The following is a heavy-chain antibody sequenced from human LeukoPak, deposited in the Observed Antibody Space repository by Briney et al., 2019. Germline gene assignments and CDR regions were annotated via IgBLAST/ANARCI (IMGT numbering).Heavy chain of an antibody. V-gene: IGHV4-4*02. CDR1: GGSILTTNW. Sequence: SETLSLTCAVSGGSILTTNWWSWVRQPPGKGLEWIGEVHLSGTSNYNPSLKSRVSMSIDKSKNQLSPKLTSVTAADTAMYYCARESGAFSPFGFWGQGTLVTVSS. D-gene: IGHD1-26*01. CDR3: ARESGAFSPFGF. CDR2: VHLSGTS. J-gene: IGHJ4*02.